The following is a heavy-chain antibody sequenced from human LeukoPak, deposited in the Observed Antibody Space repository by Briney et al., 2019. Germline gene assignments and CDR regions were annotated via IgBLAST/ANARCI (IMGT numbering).Heavy chain of an antibody. CDR1: GFTFSDYY. V-gene: IGHV3-11*06. CDR3: ARLRRPRGIAVGAAPFDY. CDR2: ISSSSSYT. Sequence: GGSLRLSCAASGFTFSDYYMSWIRQAPGKGLEWVSYISSSSSYTNYADSVKGRFTISRGNAKNSLYLQMNSLRAEDTAVYYCARLRRPRGIAVGAAPFDYWGQGTLVTVSS. D-gene: IGHD6-19*01. J-gene: IGHJ4*02.